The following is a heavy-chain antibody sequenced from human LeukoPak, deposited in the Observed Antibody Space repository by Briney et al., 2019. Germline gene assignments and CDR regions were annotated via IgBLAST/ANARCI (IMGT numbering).Heavy chain of an antibody. V-gene: IGHV4-59*11. D-gene: IGHD3-22*01. CDR2: IYYSGTT. CDR3: ARGKAEHFSYFYDSSGHPLLYFDS. CDR1: TGSINNHY. J-gene: IGHJ4*02. Sequence: SETLSLTCTVSTGSINNHYWNWIRQPPGKGLEWVGYIYYSGTTKYNPSLKSRVTISLDTSKNQFSLWLSSVTAADTAVYYCARGKAEHFSYFYDSSGHPLLYFDSWGQGTLVTASS.